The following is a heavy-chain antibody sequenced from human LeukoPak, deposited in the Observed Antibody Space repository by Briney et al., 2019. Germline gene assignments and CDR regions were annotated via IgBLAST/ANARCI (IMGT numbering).Heavy chain of an antibody. J-gene: IGHJ6*02. CDR3: ARAKLDPRAYYYYGMDV. CDR2: IYSGGST. Sequence: GGSLRLSCAASGFTVSSNYMSWVRQAPGKGLEWVSVIYSGGSTYYADSVKGQFTISRHNSKNTLYLQMNSLRAEDTAVYYCARAKLDPRAYYYYGMDVWGQGTTVTVSS. CDR1: GFTVSSNY. D-gene: IGHD3-9*01. V-gene: IGHV3-53*04.